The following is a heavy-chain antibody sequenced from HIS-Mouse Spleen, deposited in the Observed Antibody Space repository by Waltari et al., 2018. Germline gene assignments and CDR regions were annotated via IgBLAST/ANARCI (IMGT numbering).Heavy chain of an antibody. CDR1: GGPISSYY. V-gene: IGHV4-4*07. Sequence: QVQLQESGPGLVKPSETLSLTCTVSGGPISSYYLSWIRQPAGEGLEWAGRIYTTGSTNSNPSLKGRVTMSVDTSKNQFSLKLSSVTAADTAVYYCARDFHDFWSGYYGGDKKHDAFDIWGQGTMVTVSS. J-gene: IGHJ3*02. D-gene: IGHD3-3*01. CDR3: ARDFHDFWSGYYGGDKKHDAFDI. CDR2: IYTTGST.